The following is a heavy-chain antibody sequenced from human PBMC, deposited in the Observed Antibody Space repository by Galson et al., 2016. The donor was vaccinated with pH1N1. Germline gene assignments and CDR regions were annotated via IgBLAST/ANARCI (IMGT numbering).Heavy chain of an antibody. J-gene: IGHJ4*02. CDR2: ISWNSGSI. Sequence: SLRLSCAASGFTFDDYAMHWVRQAPGKGLEWVSGISWNSGSIGYADSVTGRFTISRDNAKNSLYLQMNSLRAEDTALYYCAKDTGFLLNYFDYWGQGTLVTVSS. V-gene: IGHV3-9*01. D-gene: IGHD3-22*01. CDR3: AKDTGFLLNYFDY. CDR1: GFTFDDYA.